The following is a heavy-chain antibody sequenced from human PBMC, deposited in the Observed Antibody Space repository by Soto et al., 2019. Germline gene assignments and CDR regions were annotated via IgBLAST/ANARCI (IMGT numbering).Heavy chain of an antibody. J-gene: IGHJ4*02. Sequence: EVQLVESGGGLVQPGGSLRRSCAASGFTFSSYSMNWVRQAPGKGLEWVSYISSSGSTIYYADSVKGRFTISRDNGKNSLYLQMNSMRDEDTAVYYCARDLRMVYAIDFDYWGQGTLVTVSS. V-gene: IGHV3-48*02. CDR2: ISSSGSTI. CDR3: ARDLRMVYAIDFDY. D-gene: IGHD2-8*01. CDR1: GFTFSSYS.